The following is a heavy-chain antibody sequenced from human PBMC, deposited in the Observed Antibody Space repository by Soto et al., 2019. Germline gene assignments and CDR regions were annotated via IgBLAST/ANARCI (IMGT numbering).Heavy chain of an antibody. D-gene: IGHD4-17*01. V-gene: IGHV1-18*01. Sequence: QVQLVQSGAEVKKPGASVKVSCKASGYTFTSYGISWVRQAPGQGLEWMGWISAYNGNTNYAQKHXGXAXMXXATATSTANMELRSLRSDETVVYYCARGNGDDAGYWGQGALGTVSS. CDR2: ISAYNGNT. CDR1: GYTFTSYG. CDR3: ARGNGDDAGY. J-gene: IGHJ4*02.